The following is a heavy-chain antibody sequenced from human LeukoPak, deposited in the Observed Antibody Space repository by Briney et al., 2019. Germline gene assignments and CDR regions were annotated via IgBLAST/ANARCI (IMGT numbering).Heavy chain of an antibody. J-gene: IGHJ4*02. D-gene: IGHD3-3*01. V-gene: IGHV1-69*04. CDR2: IIPILGIA. CDR3: ARDQEHDFWSGYTDY. Sequence: SVKVSCKASGGTFISYAISWVRQAPGQGLEWMGRIIPILGIANYAQKFQGRVTITADKSTSTAYMELSSLRSEDTAVYYCARDQEHDFWSGYTDYWGQGTLVTVSS. CDR1: GGTFISYA.